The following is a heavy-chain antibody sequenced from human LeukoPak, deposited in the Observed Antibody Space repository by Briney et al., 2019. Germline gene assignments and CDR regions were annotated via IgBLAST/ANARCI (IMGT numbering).Heavy chain of an antibody. CDR1: GGTFSSYA. V-gene: IGHV1-69*06. CDR3: ARGPGVITTVGDY. Sequence: SVKVSCKASGGTFSSYAISWVRQAPGQGLEWMGGIIPIFGTANYAQKFQGRVTITADKSTSTAYMELRSLRSDDTAVYYCARGPGVITTVGDYWGQGTLVTVSS. D-gene: IGHD1/OR15-1a*01. CDR2: IIPIFGTA. J-gene: IGHJ4*02.